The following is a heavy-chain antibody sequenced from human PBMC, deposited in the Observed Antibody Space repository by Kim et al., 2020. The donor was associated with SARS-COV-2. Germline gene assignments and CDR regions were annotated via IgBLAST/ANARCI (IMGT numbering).Heavy chain of an antibody. V-gene: IGHV4-4*07. CDR3: ASISMVDREYYLDY. Sequence: SETLSLTCTVSGGSISSYYWSWIRQPAGKGLEWIGRIYTSGSTNYNPSLKSRVTMSVDTSKNQFSLKLSSVTAADTAVYYCASISMVDREYYLDYWGQGTLVTVSS. J-gene: IGHJ4*02. D-gene: IGHD3-10*01. CDR1: GGSISSYY. CDR2: IYTSGST.